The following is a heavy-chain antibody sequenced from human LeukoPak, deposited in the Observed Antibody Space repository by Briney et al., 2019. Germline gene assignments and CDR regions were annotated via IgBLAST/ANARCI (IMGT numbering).Heavy chain of an antibody. D-gene: IGHD7-27*01. Sequence: GGSLRLSCAASGFTFSSYGMHWVRQAPGKGLEWVAVIWYDGSNKYYADSVKGRFTISRGNSNNTLYLQMNSLRAEDTAVYYCARDRTGTYWYFDLWGRGTLVTVSS. CDR3: ARDRTGTYWYFDL. J-gene: IGHJ2*01. CDR1: GFTFSSYG. V-gene: IGHV3-33*01. CDR2: IWYDGSNK.